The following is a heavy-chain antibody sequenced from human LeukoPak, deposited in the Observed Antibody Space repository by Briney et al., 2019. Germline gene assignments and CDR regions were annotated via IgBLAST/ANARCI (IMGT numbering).Heavy chain of an antibody. CDR3: AKDIEIVPAAIVY. J-gene: IGHJ4*02. Sequence: GGSLRLSCAASGFTFSSYEMNWVRQAPGKGLEWVSYISSSGSTIYYADSVKGRFTMSRDNAKNSLYLQMNSLRAEDTALYYCAKDIEIVPAAIVYWGQGTLVTVSS. V-gene: IGHV3-48*03. CDR1: GFTFSSYE. CDR2: ISSSGSTI. D-gene: IGHD2-2*01.